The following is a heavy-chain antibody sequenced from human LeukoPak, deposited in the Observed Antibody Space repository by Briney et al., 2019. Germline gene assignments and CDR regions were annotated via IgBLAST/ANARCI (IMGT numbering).Heavy chain of an antibody. CDR2: ISSTSSSI. CDR1: GFTFSSYE. D-gene: IGHD3-16*01. CDR3: VSAYGGLLDY. V-gene: IGHV3-48*03. J-gene: IGHJ4*02. Sequence: GGSLRLSCAASGFTFSSYEMNWVRQAPGKGLEWISYISSTSSSIYYADSVKGRFTISRDNAKNSVHLQMNSLRAEHTATYYCVSAYGGLLDYWGQGTLVTVSS.